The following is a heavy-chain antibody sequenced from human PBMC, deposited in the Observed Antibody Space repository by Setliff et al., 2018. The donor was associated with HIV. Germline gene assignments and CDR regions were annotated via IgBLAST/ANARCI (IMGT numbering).Heavy chain of an antibody. V-gene: IGHV3-74*01. D-gene: IGHD2-15*01. Sequence: SGGSLRLSCAASGFTFSSYWMYWVRQAPGKGLVWVSRINSDGSSTSYADSVKGRFTISRDNAKNTLFLQMNSLRDEDTAVYYCARDLAEPNYYYYIDVWGKGTTVTVSS. CDR3: ARDLAEPNYYYYIDV. CDR2: INSDGSST. J-gene: IGHJ6*03. CDR1: GFTFSSYW.